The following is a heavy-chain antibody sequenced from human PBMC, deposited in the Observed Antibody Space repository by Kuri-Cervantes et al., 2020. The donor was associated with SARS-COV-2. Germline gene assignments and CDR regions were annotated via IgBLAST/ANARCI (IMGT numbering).Heavy chain of an antibody. CDR3: AREMSESTSGSWFDP. CDR1: GYSFPTYW. Sequence: GESLKISCKGSGYSFPTYWISWVRQVPGKGLEWMGVIYPGDSDTRYSPSFQGQVTMSSDRSISTAYLQWSSLKASDTAIYFCAREMSESTSGSWFDPWGQGTLVTVSS. CDR2: IYPGDSDT. V-gene: IGHV5-51*01. J-gene: IGHJ5*02. D-gene: IGHD1-1*01.